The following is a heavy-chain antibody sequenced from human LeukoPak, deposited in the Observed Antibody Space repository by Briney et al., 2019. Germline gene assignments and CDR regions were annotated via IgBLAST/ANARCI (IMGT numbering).Heavy chain of an antibody. CDR2: IWYDGSNK. J-gene: IGHJ4*02. CDR1: GFTFSSYG. Sequence: QTGGSLRLSCAASGFTFSSYGMHWVRQAPGKGLEWVAVIWYDGSNKYYADSVKGRFTISRDNSKNTLYLQMNSLRAEDTAVYYCAKEGQLEPPSMRGQGTLVTVSS. CDR3: AKEGQLEPPSM. V-gene: IGHV3-33*06. D-gene: IGHD1-1*01.